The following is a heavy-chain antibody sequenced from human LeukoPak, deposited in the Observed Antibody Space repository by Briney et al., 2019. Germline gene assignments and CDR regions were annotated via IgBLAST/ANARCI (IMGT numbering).Heavy chain of an antibody. CDR1: GFTFSSYA. Sequence: GGSLRLSCAASGFTFSSYAMSWVRQATGKGLEWVSAISGSGGSTYYADSVKGRFTISRDNSKNTLYLQMNSLRAEDTAVYYCAKHTYYDSSGYYFHYWGQGTLVTVSS. V-gene: IGHV3-23*01. J-gene: IGHJ4*02. CDR3: AKHTYYDSSGYYFHY. CDR2: ISGSGGST. D-gene: IGHD3-22*01.